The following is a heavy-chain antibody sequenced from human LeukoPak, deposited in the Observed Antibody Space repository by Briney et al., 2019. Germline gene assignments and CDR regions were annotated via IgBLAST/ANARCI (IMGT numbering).Heavy chain of an antibody. CDR2: INPSGGST. J-gene: IGHJ4*02. D-gene: IGHD6-19*01. Sequence: GASVKVSCKASGYTFTSYYMHWVRQAPGQGLEWMGIINPSGGSTSYAQKFQGRVTMTRDTSTSTVYMELSSLRSEDTAVYYCARDPGSLFLGRSGWNFDYWGQGTLVTVSS. CDR3: ARDPGSLFLGRSGWNFDY. CDR1: GYTFTSYY. V-gene: IGHV1-46*01.